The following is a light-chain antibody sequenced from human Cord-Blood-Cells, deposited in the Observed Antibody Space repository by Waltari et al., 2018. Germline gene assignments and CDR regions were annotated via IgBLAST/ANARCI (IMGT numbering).Light chain of an antibody. CDR2: RNN. CDR3: AAWDDSLSGRV. Sequence: QSVLTQPPSASGTPGQRVTISCSGSSSNIGSNYVYWYQQLPGTAPKLLIYRNNPRPSGFPDRFSGSKSGTSAALAISGLRSEYEADYYCAAWDDSLSGRVFCGGTKQTVL. J-gene: IGLJ3*02. V-gene: IGLV1-47*01. CDR1: SSNIGSNY.